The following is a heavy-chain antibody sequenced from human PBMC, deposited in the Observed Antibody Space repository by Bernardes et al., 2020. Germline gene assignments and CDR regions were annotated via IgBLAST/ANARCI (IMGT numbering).Heavy chain of an antibody. D-gene: IGHD3-10*02. CDR2: VSDSGANT. Sequence: LIRSCATSGFTFTTSAMTWVRQAPGPGLAWVALVSDSGANTYYADSVKGRFRISRDNSRNTVDLQMNSLRVEDTATYYCAKDVRRGGGGSDSWGQGTLVTFSS. J-gene: IGHJ4*02. CDR3: AKDVRRGGGGSDS. CDR1: GFTFTTSA. V-gene: IGHV3-23*01.